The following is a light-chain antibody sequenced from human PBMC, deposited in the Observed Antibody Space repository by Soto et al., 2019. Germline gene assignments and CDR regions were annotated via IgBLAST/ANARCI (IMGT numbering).Light chain of an antibody. J-gene: IGLJ2*01. CDR3: APWDDSLNVV. CDR1: TSNIVTNT. CDR2: SND. V-gene: IGLV1-44*01. Sequence: QAVVTQSPSASVTPGQSVSISCSGSTSNIVTNTVSWYQHVPGTAPKLLLYSNDQRPSAVPGRFSGSKSGTSASLAISGLLSEAEADYYCAPWDDSLNVVFGGGTKLTVL.